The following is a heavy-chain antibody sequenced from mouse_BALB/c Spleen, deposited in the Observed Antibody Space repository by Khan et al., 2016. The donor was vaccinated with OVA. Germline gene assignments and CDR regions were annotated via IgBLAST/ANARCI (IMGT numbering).Heavy chain of an antibody. CDR3: ARGKYYGYYFDY. D-gene: IGHD1-1*01. J-gene: IGHJ2*01. Sequence: EVQLKQSGPGLVKPSQSLSLTCTVTGYSITSDYAWNWIRQFPGNKLEWMGYISYSGSTSYNPSLKSRISITRDTSKNQFFLQLNSVTTEDTATYYCARGKYYGYYFDYWGQGTTLTVSS. V-gene: IGHV3-2*02. CDR1: GYSITSDYA. CDR2: ISYSGST.